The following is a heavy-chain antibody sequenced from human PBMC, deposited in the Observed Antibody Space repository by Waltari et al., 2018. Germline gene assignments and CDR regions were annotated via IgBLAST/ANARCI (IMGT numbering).Heavy chain of an antibody. CDR3: ARGSNSADY. Sequence: QVQLQQWGAGLLKPSETLSLTCAVYGGSFSGYYWSWIRQPPGKGLEWIGEINHSGITNYNPSLKSRVTISVDTSKNQLSLKRGAVTAADTAVYYCARGSNSADYWGQGTLVTVSS. J-gene: IGHJ4*02. V-gene: IGHV4-34*01. CDR1: GGSFSGYY. D-gene: IGHD4-4*01. CDR2: INHSGIT.